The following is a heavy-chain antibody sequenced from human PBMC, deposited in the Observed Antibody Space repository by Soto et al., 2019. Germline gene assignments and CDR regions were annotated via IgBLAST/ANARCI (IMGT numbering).Heavy chain of an antibody. D-gene: IGHD7-27*01. CDR3: ARDGTGATFYYYGMDV. J-gene: IGHJ6*02. V-gene: IGHV3-33*01. CDR2: IWYDGSNK. CDR1: GFTFSSYG. Sequence: HPGGSLRLSCAASGFTFSSYGMHWVRQAPGKGLEWVAVIWYDGSNKYYADSVKGRFTISRDNSKNKLYLQMNSLRAEDTAVYYCARDGTGATFYYYGMDVWGQGTTVTVSS.